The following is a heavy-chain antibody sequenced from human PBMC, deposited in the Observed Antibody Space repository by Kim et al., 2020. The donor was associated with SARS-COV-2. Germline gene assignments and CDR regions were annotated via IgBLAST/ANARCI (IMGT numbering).Heavy chain of an antibody. V-gene: IGHV4-30-2*04. D-gene: IGHD3-22*01. J-gene: IGHJ4*02. Sequence: SLKSRVTISVDTSKNQFSLKLSSVTAADTAVYYCARVDDSSGYYQNHLDYWGQGTLVTVSS. CDR3: ARVDDSSGYYQNHLDY.